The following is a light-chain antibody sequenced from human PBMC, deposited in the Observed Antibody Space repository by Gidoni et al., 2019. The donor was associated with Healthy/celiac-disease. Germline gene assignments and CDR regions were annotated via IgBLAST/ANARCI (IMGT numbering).Light chain of an antibody. J-gene: IGKJ4*01. CDR2: DAS. CDR3: QQYDNLPRT. V-gene: IGKV1-33*01. Sequence: DIQMTQYPSSLSASVGDRVTITCQASKDISNYLNWYQQKPGKAPKLLIYDASNLETGVPSRFSGSGSGTDFTFTISSLQPEDIATYYCQQYDNLPRTFGGGTKVEIK. CDR1: KDISNY.